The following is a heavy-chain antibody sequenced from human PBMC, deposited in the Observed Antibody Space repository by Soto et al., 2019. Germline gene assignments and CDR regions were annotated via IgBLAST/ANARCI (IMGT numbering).Heavy chain of an antibody. CDR3: AKDIGGSSWYYFES. Sequence: GGSLRLSCAASRFTFDDYAMHWVRQAPGKGLEWVSGINWNSGSIAYADSVKGRFTISRDNAKNSLYLQMNSLRAEDTAFYYCAKDIGGSSWYYFESWGQGTLVPVSS. J-gene: IGHJ4*02. CDR1: RFTFDDYA. V-gene: IGHV3-9*01. D-gene: IGHD6-13*01. CDR2: INWNSGSI.